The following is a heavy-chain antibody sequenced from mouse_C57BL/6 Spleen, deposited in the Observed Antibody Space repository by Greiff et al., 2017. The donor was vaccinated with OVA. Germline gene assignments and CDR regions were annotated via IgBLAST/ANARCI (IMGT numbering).Heavy chain of an antibody. CDR1: GYTFTEYT. V-gene: IGHV1-62-2*01. CDR2: FYPGSGSI. J-gene: IGHJ1*03. CDR3: ARRERYAWCFDV. Sequence: VQGVESGAELVKPGASVKLSCKASGYTFTEYTIHWVKQRSGQGLAWIGWFYPGSGSIKYNEKFKATATLTEDKSSSTVYMELSRLTSEDSEVYFCARRERYAWCFDVWGTGTTVTVSS. D-gene: IGHD2-14*01.